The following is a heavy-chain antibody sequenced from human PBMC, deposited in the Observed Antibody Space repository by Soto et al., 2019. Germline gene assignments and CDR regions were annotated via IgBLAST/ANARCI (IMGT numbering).Heavy chain of an antibody. D-gene: IGHD1-26*01. Sequence: SETLSLTYTVSGGSISSGNFSWTWIRQPPGKGLEWIAYIFHTGSTFYNSSLKPRVSISVDRSKNQFSLKLKSVTETDTAVYYCARVKVGDLFRLNWFFDLWGRGTLVTVSS. J-gene: IGHJ2*01. CDR1: GGSISSGNFS. CDR2: IFHTGST. CDR3: ARVKVGDLFRLNWFFDL. V-gene: IGHV4-30-2*01.